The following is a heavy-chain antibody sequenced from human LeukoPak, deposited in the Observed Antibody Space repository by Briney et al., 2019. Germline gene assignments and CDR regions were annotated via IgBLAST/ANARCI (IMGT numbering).Heavy chain of an antibody. CDR1: GGSISTGGYY. V-gene: IGHV4-39*07. CDR3: ARVRTGYSSYWYFDL. Sequence: SETLSLTCTVSGGSISTGGYYWGWIRQPPGKGLEWIGSIYYSGSTYYNPSLKSRVTISVDRSKNQFSLKLSSVTAADTAVYYCARVRTGYSSYWYFDLWGRGTLVTVSS. J-gene: IGHJ2*01. CDR2: IYYSGST. D-gene: IGHD4-11*01.